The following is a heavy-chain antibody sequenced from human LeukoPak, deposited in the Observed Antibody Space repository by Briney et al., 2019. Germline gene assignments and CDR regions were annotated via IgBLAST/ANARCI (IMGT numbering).Heavy chain of an antibody. CDR1: GFTFSNYA. D-gene: IGHD6-19*01. J-gene: IGHJ4*02. Sequence: GGSLRLSCAASGFTFSNYAMHWVRQAPGKGLEWVAVILDDGSNKYYGDSVKGRFTISRDNSKNTVYLQMNSLRAEDTAVYYCAKDRYSSGWYSDFDYWGQGTLVTVSS. V-gene: IGHV3-30*18. CDR2: ILDDGSNK. CDR3: AKDRYSSGWYSDFDY.